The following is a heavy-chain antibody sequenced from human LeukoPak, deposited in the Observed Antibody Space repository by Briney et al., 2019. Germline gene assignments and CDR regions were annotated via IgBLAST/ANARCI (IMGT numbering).Heavy chain of an antibody. CDR3: ARVSPNTVTTLQYFDY. CDR1: GFAFSSFE. J-gene: IGHJ4*02. CDR2: ISISGRTI. Sequence: PGGSLRLSCAASGFAFSSFEMNWVRQAPGKGLEWVSYISISGRTIYYADSVKGRFTISRDNAKNSVYLQMNSLRAEDTAVYYCARVSPNTVTTLQYFDYWGQGTLVTVSS. D-gene: IGHD4-17*01. V-gene: IGHV3-48*03.